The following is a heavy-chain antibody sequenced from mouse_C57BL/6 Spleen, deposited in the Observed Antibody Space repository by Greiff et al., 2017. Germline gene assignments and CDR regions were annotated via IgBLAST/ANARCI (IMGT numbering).Heavy chain of an antibody. D-gene: IGHD2-5*01. Sequence: EVTLVESEGGLVQPGSSMKLSCTASGFTFSDYYMAWVRQVPEKGLEWVANINYDGSSTYYLDSLKSRFIISRDNAKNILYLQMSSLKSEDTATYYCAREAYYSNYDYAMDYWGQGTSVTVSS. CDR2: INYDGSST. V-gene: IGHV5-16*01. CDR1: GFTFSDYY. CDR3: AREAYYSNYDYAMDY. J-gene: IGHJ4*01.